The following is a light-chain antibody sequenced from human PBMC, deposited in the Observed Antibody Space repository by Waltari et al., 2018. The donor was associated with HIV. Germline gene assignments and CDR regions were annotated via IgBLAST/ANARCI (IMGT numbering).Light chain of an antibody. CDR1: SSDVGGSTY. CDR2: DVT. Sequence: QSALTQPRSVSGSPGQSVPISCTGTSSDVGGSTYVSWYQHHPNKGPKLLLYDVTKRPSGVPDRFSGSKSGNTASLTISGLQAEDEADYYCCSYADTYFVVFGGRTTLTVL. V-gene: IGLV2-11*01. J-gene: IGLJ2*01. CDR3: CSYADTYFVV.